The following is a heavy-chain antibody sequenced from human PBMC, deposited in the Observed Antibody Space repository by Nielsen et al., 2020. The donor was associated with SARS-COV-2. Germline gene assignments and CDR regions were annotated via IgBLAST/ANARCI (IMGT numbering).Heavy chain of an antibody. Sequence: GESLKISCAASGFTFSSHWMHWVRQAPGKGLVWVSRINSDGSSTSYADSVKGRFTISRDNAKNTLYLQMNSLRAEDTAVYYCAGRFLEWLGDYGMDVWGQGTTVTVSS. J-gene: IGHJ6*02. CDR3: AGRFLEWLGDYGMDV. CDR2: INSDGSST. D-gene: IGHD3-3*01. CDR1: GFTFSSHW. V-gene: IGHV3-74*01.